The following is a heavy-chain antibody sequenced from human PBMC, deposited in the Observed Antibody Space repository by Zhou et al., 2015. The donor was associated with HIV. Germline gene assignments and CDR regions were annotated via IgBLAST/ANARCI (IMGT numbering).Heavy chain of an antibody. V-gene: IGHV1-69*01. CDR1: GGTFSSYA. D-gene: IGHD6-13*01. CDR2: IIPIFGTA. CDR3: ARDTVRVIAAAGTYYYYYMDV. Sequence: QVQLVQSGAEVKKPGSSVKVSCKASGGTFSSYAISWVRQAPGQGLEWMGGIIPIFGTANYAQKFQGRVTITADESTSTAYMELSSLRSEDTAVYYCARDTVRVIAAAGTYYYYYMDVWGKGTTVTVSS. J-gene: IGHJ6*03.